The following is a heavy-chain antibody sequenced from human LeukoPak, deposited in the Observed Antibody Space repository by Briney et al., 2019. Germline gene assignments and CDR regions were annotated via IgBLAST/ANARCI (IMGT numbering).Heavy chain of an antibody. CDR2: ISSNGATT. J-gene: IGHJ4*02. CDR1: GFTFNRFY. V-gene: IGHV3-64*04. Sequence: GGSLRLSCSASGFTFNRFYLHWVRQAPGKGLEFVSHISSNGATTYYADSVKGRFTISRDNAKTSLFLQMNSLRAKDTAIYYCTTSDCEYWGQGALVTVSS. CDR3: TTSDCEY.